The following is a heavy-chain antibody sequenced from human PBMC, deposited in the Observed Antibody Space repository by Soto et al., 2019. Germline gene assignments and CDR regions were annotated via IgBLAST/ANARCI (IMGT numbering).Heavy chain of an antibody. J-gene: IGHJ4*02. CDR2: IKQDGSEK. V-gene: IGHV3-7*01. CDR3: ARDQEYSSSAPYYFDY. CDR1: GFTFSSYW. D-gene: IGHD6-6*01. Sequence: PGGSLRLSCAASGFTFSSYWMSWVRQAPGKGLEWVANIKQDGSEKYYVDSVKGRFTISRDNAKNSLYLQMNSLRAEDTAVYYCARDQEYSSSAPYYFDYWGQGTLVTVS.